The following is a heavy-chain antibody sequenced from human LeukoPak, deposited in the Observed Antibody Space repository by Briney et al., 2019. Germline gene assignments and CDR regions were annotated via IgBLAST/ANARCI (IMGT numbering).Heavy chain of an antibody. CDR1: GFTVSSSF. CDR2: IYSGGSA. D-gene: IGHD3-10*01. Sequence: GGSLRLSGTASGFTVSSSFMSWVRQAPGKGLEWVSIIYSGGSAYYADSVKGRFTISRDNSKNTLYLQMNSLRAEDTAVYYCTRVYGSGSYYSHCWGQGTLVTVSS. V-gene: IGHV3-53*01. J-gene: IGHJ4*02. CDR3: TRVYGSGSYYSHC.